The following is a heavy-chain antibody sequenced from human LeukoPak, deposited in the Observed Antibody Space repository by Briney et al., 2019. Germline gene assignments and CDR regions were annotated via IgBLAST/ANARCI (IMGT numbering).Heavy chain of an antibody. D-gene: IGHD2-2*01. V-gene: IGHV3-7*01. Sequence: GGSLRLSCAASGFTFSRYRMTWVRQAPGKGLEWVANIKQDGSEKNYVDSVKGRFTVSRDNAENSVVLQMNSMSLDDTAVYYCARTPASGLLDYWGQGTLVTVSS. CDR2: IKQDGSEK. J-gene: IGHJ4*02. CDR1: GFTFSRYR. CDR3: ARTPASGLLDY.